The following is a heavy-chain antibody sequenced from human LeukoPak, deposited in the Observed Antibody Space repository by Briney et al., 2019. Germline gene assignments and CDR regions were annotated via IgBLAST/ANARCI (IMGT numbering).Heavy chain of an antibody. Sequence: GGSLRLSCAASGFTFSSYAMHWVRQAPGKGLEYVSAISSDGGTTYYATSVKGRFIISRDNSKNTLYLQMGSLRAEDMAVYYCARDRGSWGDYYFDYWGQGTLVTVSS. J-gene: IGHJ4*02. CDR1: GFTFSSYA. D-gene: IGHD1-26*01. CDR3: ARDRGSWGDYYFDY. V-gene: IGHV3-64*01. CDR2: ISSDGGTT.